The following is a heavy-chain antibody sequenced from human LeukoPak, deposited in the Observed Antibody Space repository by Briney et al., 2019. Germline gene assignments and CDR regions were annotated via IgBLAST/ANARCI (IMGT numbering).Heavy chain of an antibody. D-gene: IGHD3-9*01. CDR2: IYSGGST. J-gene: IGHJ4*02. CDR3: ARSMYYDILTGYSPFDY. V-gene: IGHV3-66*01. CDR1: GFTVSSNY. Sequence: GGSLRLSCAASGFTVSSNYMSWVRQAPGKGLEWVSVIYSGGSTYYADSVKGRFTISRDNSKNTLYLQMNSLRAEDTAVYYCARSMYYDILTGYSPFDYWGQGTLVTVSS.